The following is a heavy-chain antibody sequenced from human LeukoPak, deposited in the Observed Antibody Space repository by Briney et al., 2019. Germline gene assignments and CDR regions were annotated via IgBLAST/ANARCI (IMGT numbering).Heavy chain of an antibody. J-gene: IGHJ4*02. CDR1: QFTFTSYA. CDR3: AKVATWTYFDS. V-gene: IGHV3-23*01. D-gene: IGHD3/OR15-3a*01. CDR2: IGDSGVPT. Sequence: GGSLRLSCAASQFTFTSYAMSWVRQAPGRGLEWVSSIGDSGVPTYYADSVKGRFTISRDNSQNPLYLQMNSLRADDTAVYYCAKVATWTYFDSWGQGTLVTVSS.